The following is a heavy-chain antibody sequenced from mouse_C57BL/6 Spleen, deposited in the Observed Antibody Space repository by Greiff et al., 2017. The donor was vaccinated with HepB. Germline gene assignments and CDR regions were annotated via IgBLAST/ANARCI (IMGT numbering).Heavy chain of an antibody. V-gene: IGHV1-39*01. CDR3: ARRYYGSSSYAMDY. D-gene: IGHD1-1*01. CDR1: GYSFTDYN. J-gene: IGHJ4*01. CDR2: INPNYGTT. Sequence: EVQLQESGPELVKPGASVKISCKASGYSFTDYNMNWVKQSNGKSLEWIGVINPNYGTTSYNQKFKGKATLTVDQSSSTAYMQLNSLTSEDSAVYYCARRYYGSSSYAMDYWGQGTSVTVSS.